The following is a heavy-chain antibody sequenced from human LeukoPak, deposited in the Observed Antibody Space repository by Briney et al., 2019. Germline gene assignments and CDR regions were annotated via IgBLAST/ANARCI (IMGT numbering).Heavy chain of an antibody. Sequence: SGGSLRLSCAASGFTFSSYAMSWVRQAPGKGLEWVSAISGGGGSTYYADSVKGRFTISRDNSKNTLYLQINSLRAEDTAVYYCAKARGSDSRYYFDYWGQGTLVTVSS. CDR1: GFTFSSYA. V-gene: IGHV3-23*01. J-gene: IGHJ4*02. CDR3: AKARGSDSRYYFDY. CDR2: ISGGGGST. D-gene: IGHD3-22*01.